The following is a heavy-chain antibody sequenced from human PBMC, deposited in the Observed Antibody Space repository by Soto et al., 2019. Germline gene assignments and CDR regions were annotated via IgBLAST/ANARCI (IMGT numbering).Heavy chain of an antibody. V-gene: IGHV1-18*01. CDR1: GYTFTSYG. CDR3: AREGTEWELLDY. J-gene: IGHJ4*01. CDR2: ISTYNGDT. Sequence: ASVKVSCKASGYTFTSYGISWVRQAPGQGLEWMGWISTYNGDTNYVQKLRGRVTMTTDTSTSTAYMELRSLRSDDTAVYYCAREGTEWELLDYWGHGTLVTVSS. D-gene: IGHD1-26*01.